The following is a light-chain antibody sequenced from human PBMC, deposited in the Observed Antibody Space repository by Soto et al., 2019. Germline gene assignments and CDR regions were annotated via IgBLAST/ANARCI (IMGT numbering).Light chain of an antibody. V-gene: IGKV3-20*01. Sequence: ETVLTQSPGTLSLSPGERATLTCRASQSVAGNLAWYQQKPGQAPRLLIYGASNRATGIPDRFSGSGSGTDFTLTISRLEPEDFAVYYCQQYGSSGTFGQGTKVDIK. CDR1: QSVAGN. CDR2: GAS. CDR3: QQYGSSGT. J-gene: IGKJ1*01.